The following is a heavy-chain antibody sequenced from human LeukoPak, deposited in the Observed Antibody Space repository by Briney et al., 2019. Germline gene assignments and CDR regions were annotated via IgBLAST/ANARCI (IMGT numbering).Heavy chain of an antibody. CDR1: GFTVSSNY. Sequence: GGFLRLPCAASGFTVSSNYMSWVRQAPGKGLEWVGRIKRKTDGGTTDYAAPVKGRFTISRDDSKNTLFLQMNSLKTEDTAVYYCTTGAMIVSWGQGTLVTVSS. V-gene: IGHV3-15*01. CDR2: IKRKTDGGTT. CDR3: TTGAMIVS. D-gene: IGHD3-22*01. J-gene: IGHJ5*02.